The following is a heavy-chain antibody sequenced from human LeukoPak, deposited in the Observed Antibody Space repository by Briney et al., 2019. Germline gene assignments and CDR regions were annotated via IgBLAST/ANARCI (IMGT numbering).Heavy chain of an antibody. CDR2: ISGSGGST. V-gene: IGHV3-23*01. J-gene: IGHJ3*02. CDR3: AKGSYYDSSGYVDAFDI. CDR1: GFTFSSYA. Sequence: GGSLRLSCAASGFTFSSYAMSWVRQAPGKGLEWVSAISGSGGSTYYADSVKGRFTISRDDSKNTLYPQMNSLRAEDTAVYYCAKGSYYDSSGYVDAFDIWGQGTMVTVSS. D-gene: IGHD3-22*01.